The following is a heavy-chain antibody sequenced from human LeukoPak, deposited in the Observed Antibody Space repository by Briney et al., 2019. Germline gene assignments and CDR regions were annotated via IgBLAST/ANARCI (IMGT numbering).Heavy chain of an antibody. Sequence: PSKTLSLTCAVHGGSLSGYYWSWIRQPPGKGLEWIGEINHSGSTNYNPSLKSRVTISVDTSKNQFSLKLSSVTAADTAVYYCASQPIAAAGIDYWGQGTLVTVSS. CDR1: GGSLSGYY. V-gene: IGHV4-34*01. CDR2: INHSGST. CDR3: ASQPIAAAGIDY. J-gene: IGHJ4*02. D-gene: IGHD6-13*01.